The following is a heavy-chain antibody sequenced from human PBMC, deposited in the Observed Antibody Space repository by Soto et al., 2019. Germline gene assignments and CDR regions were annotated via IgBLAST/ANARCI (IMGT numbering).Heavy chain of an antibody. CDR3: ASLGVGDWANYYYYYGMDV. V-gene: IGHV3-23*01. J-gene: IGHJ6*02. D-gene: IGHD2-21*02. CDR2: VTANGGST. CDR1: GFTFSVYA. Sequence: PGGSLRLSCAATGFTFSVYAMTWVRQAPGKXLEWVSAVTANGGSTYSADSVKGRFTISRGNSKNTLFLQMNSLRAEDTAVYYCASLGVGDWANYYYYYGMDVWGQGPTVTVS.